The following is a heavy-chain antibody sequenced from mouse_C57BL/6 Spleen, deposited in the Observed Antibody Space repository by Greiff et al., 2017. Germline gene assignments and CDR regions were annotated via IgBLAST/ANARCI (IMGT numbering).Heavy chain of an antibody. CDR1: GYTFTDYY. D-gene: IGHD2-4*01. J-gene: IGHJ3*01. V-gene: IGHV1-19*01. CDR3: ARGIYDYERAY. CDR2: INPYNGGT. Sequence: EVQLQQSGPVLVKPGASVKMSCKASGYTFTDYYMNWVKQSHGKSLEWIGVINPYNGGTSYNQKFKGKATLTVDKSSSTAYMELNSLTSEDSAVYYCARGIYDYERAYWGQGTLVTVSA.